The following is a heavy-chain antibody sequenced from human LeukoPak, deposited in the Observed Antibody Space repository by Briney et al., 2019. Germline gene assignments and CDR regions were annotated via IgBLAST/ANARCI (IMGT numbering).Heavy chain of an antibody. V-gene: IGHV3-11*04. CDR3: ARGGIEVDPLDHYYYMDV. CDR2: ISNSGNTI. J-gene: IGHJ6*03. CDR1: GFTFSDYY. D-gene: IGHD2-15*01. Sequence: GESLRLSCAASGFTFSDYYMSWIRQAPGKGLEWVSYISNSGNTIRYADSVKGRFTISRDNAKNSLYLQMNSLRAEETAVYYCARGGIEVDPLDHYYYMDVWGKGTTVTVSS.